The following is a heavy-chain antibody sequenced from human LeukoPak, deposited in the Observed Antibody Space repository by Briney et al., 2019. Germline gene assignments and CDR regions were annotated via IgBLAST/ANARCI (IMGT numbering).Heavy chain of an antibody. CDR2: IKQDGSEK. D-gene: IGHD6-19*01. CDR3: ARDWAAVAGSQGGDAFDI. CDR1: GFTFSSYW. J-gene: IGHJ3*02. Sequence: GGSLRLSCAASGFTFSSYWMSWVRQAPGKGLGWVANIKQDGSEKYYVDSVKGRFTISRDNAKNSLYLQMNSLRAEDTAVYYCARDWAAVAGSQGGDAFDIWGQGTMVTVSS. V-gene: IGHV3-7*01.